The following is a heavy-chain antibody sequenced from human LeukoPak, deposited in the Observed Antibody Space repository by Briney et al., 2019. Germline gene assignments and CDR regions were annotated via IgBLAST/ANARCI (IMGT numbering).Heavy chain of an antibody. CDR2: IKVSGGGT. CDR3: ARKDRFEAFDI. J-gene: IGHJ3*02. V-gene: IGHV1-46*01. Sequence: ASVKVSCKASGYTFTSSYMHWVRQAPGQGFEWMGIIKVSGGGTSSAQKFQGRVTMTRDTSTSTVSMELSSLRSEDTALYYCARKDRFEAFDIWGKGTMLIVSS. CDR1: GYTFTSSY.